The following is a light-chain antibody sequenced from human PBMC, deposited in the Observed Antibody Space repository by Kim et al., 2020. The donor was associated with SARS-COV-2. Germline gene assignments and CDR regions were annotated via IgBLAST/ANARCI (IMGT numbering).Light chain of an antibody. V-gene: IGLV1-47*02. CDR1: SSNIGSNY. CDR2: SNN. CDR3: AAWDDSLSVVV. Sequence: GQRDPSACSGTSSNIGSNYVYWYQQLQGTAPKLLIYSNNQRPSGVPDRFSGSKSGTSASLAISGLRSEDEADYYCAAWDDSLSVVVFGGGTQLTVL. J-gene: IGLJ2*01.